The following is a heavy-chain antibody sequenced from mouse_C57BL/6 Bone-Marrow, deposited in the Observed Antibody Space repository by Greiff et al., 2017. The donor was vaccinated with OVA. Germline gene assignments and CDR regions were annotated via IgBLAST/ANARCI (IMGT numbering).Heavy chain of an antibody. CDR2: IYPRSGNT. CDR3: AIDGIYYYGSSDPDWYFDV. D-gene: IGHD1-1*01. J-gene: IGHJ1*03. CDR1: GYTFTSYG. V-gene: IGHV1-81*01. Sequence: QVHVKQSGAELARPGASVKLSCKASGYTFTSYGISWVKQRTGQGLEWIGEIYPRSGNTYYNEKFKGKATLTADKSSSTAYMALRSLTSEDSAVYYCAIDGIYYYGSSDPDWYFDVWGTGTTVTGSS.